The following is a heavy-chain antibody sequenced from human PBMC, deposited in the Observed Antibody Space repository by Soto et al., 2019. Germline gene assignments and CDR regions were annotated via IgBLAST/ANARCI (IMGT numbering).Heavy chain of an antibody. CDR2: VSHDGRNT. V-gene: IGHV3-30*18. CDR1: GFTFSDYA. CDR3: AKGGRQGLVTSDFNY. D-gene: IGHD6-19*01. Sequence: VQLVESGGGVVQPGRSLRLSCAASGFTFSDYAMHWVRQAPGKGLEWVAVVSHDGRNTHYADSVKGRFTISEDSSKNTVDMEMNSLRAEDTAGYYWAKGGRQGLVTSDFNYWGQGALGTVSS. J-gene: IGHJ4*02.